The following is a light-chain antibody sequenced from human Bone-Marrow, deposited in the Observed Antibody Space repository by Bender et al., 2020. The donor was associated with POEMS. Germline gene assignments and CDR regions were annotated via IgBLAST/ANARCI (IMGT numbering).Light chain of an antibody. CDR1: SSDVGGYTY. J-gene: IGLJ2*01. CDR2: DVS. Sequence: QSALTQPASVSGSPGQPITISCTGTSSDVGGYTYVSWYQRLPGKAPKIIIYDVSDRPSGVSNRFSGSKSGNTASLTISGLQAEDEADYYCSSETRNNTVRFGGGTKLTVV. CDR3: SSETRNNTVR. V-gene: IGLV2-14*03.